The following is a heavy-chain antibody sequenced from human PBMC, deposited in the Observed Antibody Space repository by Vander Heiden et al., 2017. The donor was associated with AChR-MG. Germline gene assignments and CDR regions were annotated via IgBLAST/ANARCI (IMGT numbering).Heavy chain of an antibody. V-gene: IGHV3-73*02. CDR1: GFTFSGSA. D-gene: IGHD6-13*01. Sequence: EVQLVESGGGLVQPGGSLKLSCAASGFTFSGSAMHWVRQASGKGLEWVGRIRSKANSYATAYAASVKGRFTISRDDSKNTAYLQMNSLKTEDTAVYYCRVIIAAAGTGADYWGQGTLVTVSS. CDR3: RVIIAAAGTGADY. CDR2: IRSKANSYAT. J-gene: IGHJ4*02.